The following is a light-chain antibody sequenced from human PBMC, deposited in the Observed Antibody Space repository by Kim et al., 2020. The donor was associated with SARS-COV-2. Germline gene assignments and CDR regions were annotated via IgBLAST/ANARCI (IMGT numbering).Light chain of an antibody. J-gene: IGLJ3*02. CDR2: DVS. CDR1: SGDVAGYNY. Sequence: QSALTQPRSVSGSRGQSVTISCTGTSGDVAGYNYVSWYQQHPGKAPKLIINDVSKRPSGVPDRFSGSKSGNTASLTISGLQADDVADYYCCSYAGSYIWVFGGGTKLTVL. V-gene: IGLV2-11*01. CDR3: CSYAGSYIWV.